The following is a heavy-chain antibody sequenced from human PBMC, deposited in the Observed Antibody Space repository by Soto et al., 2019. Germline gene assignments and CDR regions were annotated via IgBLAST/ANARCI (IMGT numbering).Heavy chain of an antibody. CDR1: GFTFSSYW. Sequence: PGGSLRLSCAASGFTFSSYWMHWVRQAPGKGLVWVSRINSDGSSTSYADSVKGRFTISRDNAKNTLYLQMNSLRAEDTAVYYCARDRRINLRRNSGTFDIWGQGTMVTVSS. CDR3: ARDRRINLRRNSGTFDI. V-gene: IGHV3-74*01. CDR2: INSDGSST. J-gene: IGHJ3*02. D-gene: IGHD2-21*01.